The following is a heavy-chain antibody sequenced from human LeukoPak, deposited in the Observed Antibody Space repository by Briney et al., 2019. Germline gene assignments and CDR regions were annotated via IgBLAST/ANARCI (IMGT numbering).Heavy chain of an antibody. CDR3: AVGERGAFDI. V-gene: IGHV3-21*01. D-gene: IGHD3-10*01. CDR2: ISSSSSYI. Sequence: GGPLRLSCAASGFTFSSYSMNWVRQAPGKGLEWVSSISSSSSYIYYADSVKGRFTISRDNAKNSLYLQMNSLRAEDTAVYYCAVGERGAFDIWGQGTMVTVSS. J-gene: IGHJ3*02. CDR1: GFTFSSYS.